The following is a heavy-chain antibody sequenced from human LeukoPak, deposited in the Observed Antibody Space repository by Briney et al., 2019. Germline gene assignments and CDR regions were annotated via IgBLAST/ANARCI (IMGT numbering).Heavy chain of an antibody. Sequence: SETLSLTRTVSGGSISTSNYYWGWIRQPPGLDLVWIVNIFYSRSTYYSPYLKSRVTISVDTSKNQFSLKLSSVTAADTAVYYCARAVGDYELDYWGQGTLVTVSS. D-gene: IGHD4-17*01. CDR1: GGSISTSNYY. V-gene: IGHV4-39*07. CDR3: ARAVGDYELDY. J-gene: IGHJ4*02. CDR2: IFYSRST.